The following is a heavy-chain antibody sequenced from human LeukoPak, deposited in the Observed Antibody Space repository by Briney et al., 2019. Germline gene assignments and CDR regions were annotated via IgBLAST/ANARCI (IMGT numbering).Heavy chain of an antibody. J-gene: IGHJ4*02. D-gene: IGHD3-10*01. V-gene: IGHV3-48*02. CDR2: ISSSGSTI. CDR3: ARDYGYYGSY. CDR1: GFTFSSYY. Sequence: GGSLRLSCAGSGFTFSSYYMIWVRQAPGMGLEWVSYISSSGSTIYYADSVKGRFTISRDNAKNSLYLQMNSLRDEDTAVYYCARDYGYYGSYWGQGTLVTVSS.